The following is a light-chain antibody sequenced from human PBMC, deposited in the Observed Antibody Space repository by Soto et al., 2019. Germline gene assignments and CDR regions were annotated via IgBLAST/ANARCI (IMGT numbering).Light chain of an antibody. Sequence: DIQMTQSPSTLSGSVGDRVAITCRASQTISSWLAWYQQKPWKAAKLLIYKASTLKSGVPSRFSGSGSGTEFTLTISSLQPDDFATYYCQHYNSYSEAFGQGTKVDI. CDR3: QHYNSYSEA. CDR1: QTISSW. J-gene: IGKJ1*01. CDR2: KAS. V-gene: IGKV1-5*03.